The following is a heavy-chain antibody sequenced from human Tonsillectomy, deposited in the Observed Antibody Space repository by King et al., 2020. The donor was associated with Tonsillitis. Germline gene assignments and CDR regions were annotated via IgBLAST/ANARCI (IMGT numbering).Heavy chain of an antibody. J-gene: IGHJ4*02. CDR2: IYWDNDK. Sequence: ITLKESGPTLVKPPQTLTLTCTFSGFSLSTSGVGVGWIRQPPGKALEWLALIYWDNDKRYTPSLKSRLTITKDTSKNQVVLTMTNMDPVDTATYYCAHIAYRGRYFDYWGQGTLVTVSS. CDR3: AHIAYRGRYFDY. CDR1: GFSLSTSGVG. V-gene: IGHV2-5*02. D-gene: IGHD4-11*01.